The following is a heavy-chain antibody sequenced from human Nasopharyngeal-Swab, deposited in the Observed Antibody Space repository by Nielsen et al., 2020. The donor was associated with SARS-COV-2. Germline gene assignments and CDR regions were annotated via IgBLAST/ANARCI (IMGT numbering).Heavy chain of an antibody. Sequence: SVKVSCKASGDTFSFYIITWVRQAPGQGLEWMGGIIPIAGITNYAQKFQGRVTVTADTSTSTAYMELRSLRSDDTAVYYCARQDRSGWYVDYWGQGTPVTVSS. V-gene: IGHV1-69*10. CDR3: ARQDRSGWYVDY. CDR2: IIPIAGIT. CDR1: GDTFSFYI. D-gene: IGHD6-19*01. J-gene: IGHJ4*02.